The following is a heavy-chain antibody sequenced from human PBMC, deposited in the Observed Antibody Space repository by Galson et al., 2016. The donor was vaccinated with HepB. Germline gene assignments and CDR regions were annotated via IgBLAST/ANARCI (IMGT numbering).Heavy chain of an antibody. D-gene: IGHD6-19*01. V-gene: IGHV3-48*01. CDR3: ARALSSSGWTYWYFDL. J-gene: IGHJ2*01. CDR1: GFTFSRYS. Sequence: SLRLSCAASGFTFSRYSMNWVRQAPGKGLEWVSHIRSRSSTIYYADSVRGRFTISRDNTKNSLYLQMNGLRAEDTAVYYCARALSSSGWTYWYFDLWGRGTLVTVSS. CDR2: IRSRSSTI.